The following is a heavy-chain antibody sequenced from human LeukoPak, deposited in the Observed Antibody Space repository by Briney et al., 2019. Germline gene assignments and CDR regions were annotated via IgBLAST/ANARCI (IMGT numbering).Heavy chain of an antibody. Sequence: GGSLRLSCAVSGFTFSSYAMSWVRRAPGKGLEWVSAISGSGGSTYYADSVKGRFTISRDNSKNTLYLQMNSLRAEDTAVYYCVFPNYYDSSGYPFDYWGQGTLVTVSS. J-gene: IGHJ4*02. D-gene: IGHD3-22*01. CDR3: VFPNYYDSSGYPFDY. CDR2: ISGSGGST. CDR1: GFTFSSYA. V-gene: IGHV3-23*01.